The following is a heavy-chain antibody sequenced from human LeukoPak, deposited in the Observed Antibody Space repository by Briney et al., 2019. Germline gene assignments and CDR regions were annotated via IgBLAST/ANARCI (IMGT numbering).Heavy chain of an antibody. Sequence: PSETLSLTCTVSGGSINSTSYYWGWIRQPPGKGLEWIGSIYYSGSTYYNPSLESRVTISVDTSKNQFSLNLSSVTAADTAVYSCARYSSIRRLYYFDYWGQGTLVTVSS. J-gene: IGHJ4*02. V-gene: IGHV4-39*07. CDR1: GGSINSTSYY. CDR3: ARYSSIRRLYYFDY. D-gene: IGHD3-3*02. CDR2: IYYSGST.